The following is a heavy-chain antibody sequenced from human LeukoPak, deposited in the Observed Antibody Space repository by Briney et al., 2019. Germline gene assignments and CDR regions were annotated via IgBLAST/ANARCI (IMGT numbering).Heavy chain of an antibody. D-gene: IGHD4-17*01. J-gene: IGHJ3*02. V-gene: IGHV3-30*04. CDR2: ISHDGSDK. Sequence: PEGSLRLSCAASGFTLKIYPMHWVRQAPGKGLEWLSVISHDGSDKNNADSVKGRFIISRDNSKNTIYLQLNSLRPEDAAMYYCAREGVQTTVDAFDIWGLGTMVIVSS. CDR1: GFTLKIYP. CDR3: AREGVQTTVDAFDI.